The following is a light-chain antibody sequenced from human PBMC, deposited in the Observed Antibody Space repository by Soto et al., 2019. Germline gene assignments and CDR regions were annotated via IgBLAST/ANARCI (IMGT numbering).Light chain of an antibody. CDR2: TSN. CDR1: SSNIGSNT. Sequence: QSVLTQPPSASGTPGQTVTISCSGASSNIGSNTVNSYQHLPQRAPKLLIFTSNQRPSGGPGRFSGSTSAASASLAISGLQSDDEEDYYCAAWDDSRSGWVFGGGTKVTVL. V-gene: IGLV1-44*01. J-gene: IGLJ3*02. CDR3: AAWDDSRSGWV.